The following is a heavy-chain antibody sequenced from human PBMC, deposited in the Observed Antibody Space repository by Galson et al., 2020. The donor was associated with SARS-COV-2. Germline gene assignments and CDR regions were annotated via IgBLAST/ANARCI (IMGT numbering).Heavy chain of an antibody. Sequence: TGGSLRLSSTASGFTFGDYAMSWVRQAPGKGLEWVGFIRSKAYGGTTEYAASVKGRFTISRDDSKSIAYMQMNSLKTEDTAVYYCTRDDFWSGYYAHWGQGTLVTVSS. CDR1: GFTFGDYA. J-gene: IGHJ4*02. CDR2: IRSKAYGGTT. D-gene: IGHD3-3*01. CDR3: TRDDFWSGYYAH. V-gene: IGHV3-49*04.